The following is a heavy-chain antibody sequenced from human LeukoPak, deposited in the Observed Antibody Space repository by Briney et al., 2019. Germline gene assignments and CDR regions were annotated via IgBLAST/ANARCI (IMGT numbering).Heavy chain of an antibody. CDR1: GFTFSSE. D-gene: IGHD6-6*01. CDR3: ARNDYSSSSYFY. Sequence: AGGSLRVSCGASGFTFSSEMNWVRQAPGKGLEWVSYISSGGSAIYYADSVKGRFTVSRDNAKNSLYLLMNSLRAEDTAVYYCARNDYSSSSYFYWGQGTLVTVSS. V-gene: IGHV3-48*03. CDR2: ISSGGSAI. J-gene: IGHJ4*02.